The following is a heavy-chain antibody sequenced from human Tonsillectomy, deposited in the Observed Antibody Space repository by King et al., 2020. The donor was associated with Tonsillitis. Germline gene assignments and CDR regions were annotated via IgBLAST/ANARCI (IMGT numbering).Heavy chain of an antibody. CDR3: ARVISAMVTGIDF. CDR2: VNPSSGDT. V-gene: IGHV1-2*02. J-gene: IGHJ4*02. D-gene: IGHD5-18*01. CDR1: GYTFTGYY. Sequence: VQLVESGAEVKKPVASVRVSCKASGYTFTGYYMHWLRQAPGQWLEWMWWVNPSSGDTNCAQTFQGRVTMTSDTSSSTAYMELSRLRADDTAMYYCARVISAMVTGIDFWGQGTLVTVSS.